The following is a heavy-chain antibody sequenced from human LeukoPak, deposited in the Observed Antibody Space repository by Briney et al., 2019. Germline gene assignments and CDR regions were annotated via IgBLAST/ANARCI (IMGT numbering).Heavy chain of an antibody. D-gene: IGHD5-12*01. V-gene: IGHV4-59*08. CDR1: GGSISSYY. Sequence: SETLSLTCTVSGGSISSYYWSWIRQPPGKGLEWIAYIYYSGSTNYNPSLKSRATISIDTSKNQFSLKLSSVTAADTAVYYCAYGSGGYEGAYYFDYWGQGTLVTVSS. J-gene: IGHJ4*02. CDR3: AYGSGGYEGAYYFDY. CDR2: IYYSGST.